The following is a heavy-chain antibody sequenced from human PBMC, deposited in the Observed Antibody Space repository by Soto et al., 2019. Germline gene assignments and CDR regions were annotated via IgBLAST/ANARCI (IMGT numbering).Heavy chain of an antibody. J-gene: IGHJ4*02. D-gene: IGHD3-9*01. CDR3: ARSRGLTGYYVY. Sequence: GASVKVSCKAPGYTFTSYGVSWVRQAPGQGLEWMGWISTYNGNTNYAQKLQGRVTMTTDTSTSTAYMELRSLRSDDTAVYYCARSRGLTGYYVYWGQGTLVTVSS. V-gene: IGHV1-18*01. CDR1: GYTFTSYG. CDR2: ISTYNGNT.